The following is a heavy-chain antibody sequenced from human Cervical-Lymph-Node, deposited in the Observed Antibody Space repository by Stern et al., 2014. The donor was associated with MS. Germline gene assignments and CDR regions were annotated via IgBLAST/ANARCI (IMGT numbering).Heavy chain of an antibody. CDR2: ISDSGVYT. D-gene: IGHD2-2*01. J-gene: IGHJ6*02. CDR3: AKDLGRGVVVVPLYGLDV. V-gene: IGHV3-23*01. CDR1: GFPFSTYA. Sequence: EVQLLESGGGLVQPGGSLRLSCAASGFPFSTYAFSWVRQAPGKGLEWVSRISDSGVYTYYADSVKGRFTISRDNSKSMLYLEMQSLRAEDTAVYHCAKDLGRGVVVVPLYGLDVWGQGTTVTVSS.